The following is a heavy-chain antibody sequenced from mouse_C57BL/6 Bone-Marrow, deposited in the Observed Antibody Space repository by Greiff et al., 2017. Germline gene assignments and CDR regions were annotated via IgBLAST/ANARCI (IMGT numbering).Heavy chain of an antibody. Sequence: VQLQQPGAELVKPGASVKLSCKASGYTFTSYWMHWVKQRPGQGLEWIGMIHPNSGSTKYNEKFKSKATLTVDKSSSTAYMQLSSLTSEDSAVYYCGREYYYGSRDWYFDVWGKGTTVTVSS. CDR1: GYTFTSYW. CDR2: IHPNSGST. D-gene: IGHD1-1*01. CDR3: GREYYYGSRDWYFDV. J-gene: IGHJ1*03. V-gene: IGHV1-64*01.